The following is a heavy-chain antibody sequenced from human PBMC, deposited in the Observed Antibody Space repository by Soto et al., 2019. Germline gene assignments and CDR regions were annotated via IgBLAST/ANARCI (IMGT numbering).Heavy chain of an antibody. CDR1: GDSIARSFYY. CDR2: RSVHYGGST. J-gene: IGHJ4*02. V-gene: IGHV4-39*01. Sequence: SETLSLTCSVSGDSIARSFYYWGWIRQPPGKGLEWIGIRSVHYGGSTYYNPSLKSRVAISIDTSNYQFSLRLSSLIAADTAVYYCASTGYSSSWYFPYWGKGTLVTVSS. D-gene: IGHD6-13*01. CDR3: ASTGYSSSWYFPY.